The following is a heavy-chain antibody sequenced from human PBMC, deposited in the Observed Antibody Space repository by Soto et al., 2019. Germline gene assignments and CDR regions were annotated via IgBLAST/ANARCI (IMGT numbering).Heavy chain of an antibody. CDR3: ARARYGDYFDY. CDR1: GFTFSDYY. CDR2: ISSSGSTI. V-gene: IGHV3-11*01. J-gene: IGHJ4*02. Sequence: GESLKISCAASGFTFSDYYMSWIRQAPGKGLEWVSYISSSGSTIYYADSVKGRFTISRDNAKNSLYLQMNSLRAEDTAVYYCARARYGDYFDYWGQGTLVTVSS. D-gene: IGHD4-17*01.